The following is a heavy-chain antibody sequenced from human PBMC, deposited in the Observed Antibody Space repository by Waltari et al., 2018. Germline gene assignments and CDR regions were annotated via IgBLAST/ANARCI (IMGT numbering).Heavy chain of an antibody. CDR2: IYTSGSN. Sequence: QVQLQESGPGLVKPSETLSLTCTVSGGSISSYYWSWIRQPAGKGLEWIGRIYTSGSNNYNPALKSRVTMSVDTSKNQFSLKLSSVTAADTAVYYCARGGVTMVRGVIRPFDYWGQGTLVTVSS. J-gene: IGHJ4*02. CDR3: ARGGVTMVRGVIRPFDY. V-gene: IGHV4-4*07. CDR1: GGSISSYY. D-gene: IGHD3-10*01.